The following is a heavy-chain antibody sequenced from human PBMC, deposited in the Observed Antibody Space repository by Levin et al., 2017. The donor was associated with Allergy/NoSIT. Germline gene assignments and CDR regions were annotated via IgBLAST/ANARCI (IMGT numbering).Heavy chain of an antibody. CDR3: AKALSGGDDDY. J-gene: IGHJ4*01. Sequence: ASVKVSCKASGYTFTDYYIHWVRQAPGQGLEWMGRIKSKTGDTNYAQKFQGRVTMTRYTSISTAFLELGSLKSDDTALYFCAKALSGGDDDYWGHGTLVIVSS. CDR1: GYTFTDYY. V-gene: IGHV1-2*06. D-gene: IGHD2-21*01. CDR2: IKSKTGDT.